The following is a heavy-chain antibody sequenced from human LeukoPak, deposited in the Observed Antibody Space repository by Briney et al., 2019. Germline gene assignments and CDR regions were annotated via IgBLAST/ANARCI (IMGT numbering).Heavy chain of an antibody. CDR3: ASPVSSGYYYDY. D-gene: IGHD3-22*01. Sequence: PSETLSLTCAVYGGSFSGYYWSWIRQPPGKGLEWIGEINHSGSTNYNTSLKSRVTISEDTSKNQFSLKLSSVTAADTAVYYCASPVSSGYYYDYWGQGTLVTVSS. V-gene: IGHV4-34*01. CDR2: INHSGST. CDR1: GGSFSGYY. J-gene: IGHJ4*02.